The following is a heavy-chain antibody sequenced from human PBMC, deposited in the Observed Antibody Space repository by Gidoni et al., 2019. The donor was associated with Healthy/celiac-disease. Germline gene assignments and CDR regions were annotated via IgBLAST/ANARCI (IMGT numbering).Heavy chain of an antibody. Sequence: SYDMHWVRQATGKGLEWVSAIGTAGDTYYPGSVKGRFTISRENAKNSLYLQMNSLRAGDTAVYYCARGRRGPTVTTSFGYWGQGTLVTVSS. D-gene: IGHD4-17*01. J-gene: IGHJ4*02. CDR2: IGTAGDT. CDR1: SYD. CDR3: ARGRRGPTVTTSFGY. V-gene: IGHV3-13*01.